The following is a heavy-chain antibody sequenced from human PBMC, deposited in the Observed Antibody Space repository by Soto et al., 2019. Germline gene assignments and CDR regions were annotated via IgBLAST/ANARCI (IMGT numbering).Heavy chain of an antibody. Sequence: SETLSLTCAASGGSISSSNWWSWVRQPPGKGLEWIGEIYHSGSTNYNPSLKSRVTISVDKSKNQFSLKLSAVTAADTAVYYCAREGRSRLHRYYFDYWGQGTLVTVSS. J-gene: IGHJ4*02. CDR1: GGSISSSNW. CDR3: AREGRSRLHRYYFDY. V-gene: IGHV4-4*02. D-gene: IGHD4-4*01. CDR2: IYHSGST.